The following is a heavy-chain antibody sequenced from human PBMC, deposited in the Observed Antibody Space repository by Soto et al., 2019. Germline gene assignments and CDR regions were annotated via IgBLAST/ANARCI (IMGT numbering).Heavy chain of an antibody. CDR3: ARGFFGVVIINY. CDR2: MNPNSGNT. V-gene: IGHV1-8*01. D-gene: IGHD3-3*01. CDR1: GYTFTSYD. J-gene: IGHJ4*02. Sequence: ASVKVSCKASGYTFTSYDINWVRQATGQGLEWMGWMNPNSGNTGYAQKFQGRVTMTRNTSISTAYMELSSLRSEDTAVYYCARGFFGVVIINYWGQGTLVTVSS.